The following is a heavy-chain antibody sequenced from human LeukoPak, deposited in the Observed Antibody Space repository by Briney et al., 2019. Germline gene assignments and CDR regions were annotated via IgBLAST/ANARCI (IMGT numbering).Heavy chain of an antibody. CDR2: MNPNGGNT. V-gene: IGHV1-8*03. D-gene: IGHD2-2*01. CDR1: GYTFTSYD. J-gene: IGHJ5*02. Sequence: ASVKVSCKASGYTFTSYDINWVRQATGQGLEWMGWMNPNGGNTGYAQKFQGRVTITRNTSISTAYMELSSLRSEDTAVYYCARGAIGYCSSTSCFSPTRFDPWGQGTLVTVSS. CDR3: ARGAIGYCSSTSCFSPTRFDP.